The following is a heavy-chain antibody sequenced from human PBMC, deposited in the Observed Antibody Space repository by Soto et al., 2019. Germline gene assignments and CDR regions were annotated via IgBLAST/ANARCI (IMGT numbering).Heavy chain of an antibody. CDR2: ISGSGGST. V-gene: IGHV3-23*01. J-gene: IGHJ4*02. CDR3: AKDLDRDGYTHSFDY. D-gene: IGHD5-12*01. Sequence: GGALRLSCAASGFTFSSYAMSWVRQAPGKGLEWVSAISGSGGSTYYADSVKGRFTISRDNSKNTLYLQMNSLRAEDTAVYYCAKDLDRDGYTHSFDYWCQGTLVTVSS. CDR1: GFTFSSYA.